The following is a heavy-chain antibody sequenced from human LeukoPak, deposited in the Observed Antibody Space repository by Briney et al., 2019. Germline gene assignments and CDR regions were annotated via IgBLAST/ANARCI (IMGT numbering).Heavy chain of an antibody. V-gene: IGHV3-7*01. CDR2: IKQDGSEK. CDR1: RFTFSTYG. D-gene: IGHD3-10*01. CDR3: ARDNWIMVRGIVHYYYYYMDV. J-gene: IGHJ6*03. Sequence: GGSLRLSCEASRFTFSTYGMSWVRQAPGKGLEWVANIKQDGSEKYYVDSVKGRFTISRDNAKNSLYLQMNSLRAEDTAVYYCARDNWIMVRGIVHYYYYYMDVWGKGTTVTISS.